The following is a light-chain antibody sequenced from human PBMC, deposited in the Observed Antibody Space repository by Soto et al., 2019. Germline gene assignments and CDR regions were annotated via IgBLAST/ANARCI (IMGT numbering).Light chain of an antibody. Sequence: EIVMTQSPATLSVSPGESATLSCRASQSVTYKLAWYQQKPGQAPRLLMYVVSTRASGIPGRFSGSGSGTEFTLTISGLQPEDSAVYYCQQYNSWPWTFGQGTRVEIK. CDR3: QQYNSWPWT. CDR1: QSVTYK. J-gene: IGKJ1*01. CDR2: VVS. V-gene: IGKV3-15*01.